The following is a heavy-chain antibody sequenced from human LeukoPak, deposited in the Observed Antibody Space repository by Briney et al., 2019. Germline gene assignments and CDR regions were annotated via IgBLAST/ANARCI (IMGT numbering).Heavy chain of an antibody. Sequence: SQTLSLTCAVSVDSISSGCYSWSWIRQPPGKGLEWIGYIYHSGNTYYKPSLKSRVTMSVDRSKNQFSLKLSSVTAADTAVYYCARGGEYLPKNWFDPWGQGTLVTVSS. D-gene: IGHD3-10*01. CDR3: ARGGEYLPKNWFDP. V-gene: IGHV4-30-2*01. CDR2: IYHSGNT. J-gene: IGHJ5*02. CDR1: VDSISSGCYS.